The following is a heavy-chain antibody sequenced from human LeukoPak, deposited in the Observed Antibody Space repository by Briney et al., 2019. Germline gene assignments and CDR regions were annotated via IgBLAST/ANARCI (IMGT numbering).Heavy chain of an antibody. CDR2: IYYSGST. CDR3: ARQQSSGWFRITMIVDDAFDI. Sequence: SSETLSLTCTVSGGSISSYYWSWIRQPPGKGLEWIGYIYYSGSTNYNPSLKSRVTISVDTSKNQFSLKLSSVTAADTAVYYCARQQSSGWFRITMIVDDAFDIWGQGTMVTVSS. V-gene: IGHV4-59*08. CDR1: GGSISSYY. J-gene: IGHJ3*02. D-gene: IGHD3-22*01.